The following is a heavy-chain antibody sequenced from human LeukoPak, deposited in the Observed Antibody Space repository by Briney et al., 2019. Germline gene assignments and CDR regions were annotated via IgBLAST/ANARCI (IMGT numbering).Heavy chain of an antibody. J-gene: IGHJ4*02. CDR3: ASNSGSHPD. D-gene: IGHD6-19*01. CDR2: IKLDGSEK. V-gene: IGHV3-7*03. Sequence: PGGSLRLSCVASGFTFGKYWMSWVRQAPGKGLEWVANIKLDGSEKNYVDSVKGRFTISRDNAKNSLYLQMSNLRAEDTAVYFCASNSGSHPDWGQGTLVTVSS. CDR1: GFTFGKYW.